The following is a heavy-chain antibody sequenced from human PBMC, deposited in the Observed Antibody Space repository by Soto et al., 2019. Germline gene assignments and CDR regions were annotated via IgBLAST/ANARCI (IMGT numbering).Heavy chain of an antibody. D-gene: IGHD2-2*01. V-gene: IGHV3-48*01. CDR2: ISSGSSTI. CDR1: GFTFSTYS. CDR3: TRSAYMDV. Sequence: GGSLRLSCAASGFTFSTYSMNWVRQAPGKGLEWVSYISSGSSTIYYADSVKGRFTISRDNAKDSLYLQMDSLRAEDTAVYYATRSAYMDVWGTGTTVTVSS. J-gene: IGHJ6*03.